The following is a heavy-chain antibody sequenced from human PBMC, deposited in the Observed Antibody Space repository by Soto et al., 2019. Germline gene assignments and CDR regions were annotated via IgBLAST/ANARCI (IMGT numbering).Heavy chain of an antibody. Sequence: QVQLVQSGAEVKNPGASVKVSCKASGYTFTRYGIGWARQAPGQGLEWMGWINTYNGNTNYAQNVLGRVTLTTDTSTSTAYMELRSLRSNDTAIYYCAMVDVYVTPSPQDVWGQGTTVIVSS. CDR3: AMVDVYVTPSPQDV. V-gene: IGHV1-18*01. CDR2: INTYNGNT. D-gene: IGHD3-16*01. CDR1: GYTFTRYG. J-gene: IGHJ6*02.